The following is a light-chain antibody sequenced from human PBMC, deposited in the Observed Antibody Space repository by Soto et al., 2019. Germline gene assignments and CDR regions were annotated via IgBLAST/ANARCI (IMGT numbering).Light chain of an antibody. J-gene: IGLJ1*01. CDR2: RNN. V-gene: IGLV1-47*01. CDR1: SSNIGSNY. CDR3: AACQDRLCFPYV. Sequence: QSVLTQPPSASGTPGQRVTISCSGSSSNIGSNYVYWYQQLPGTAPKLLIYRNNQRPSGVPDRFSGSKSGTSASLAISGLRSEDVSYYYSAACQDRLCFPYV.